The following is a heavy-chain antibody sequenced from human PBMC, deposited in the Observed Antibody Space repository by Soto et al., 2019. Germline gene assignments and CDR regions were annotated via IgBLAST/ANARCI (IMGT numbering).Heavy chain of an antibody. D-gene: IGHD1-20*01. CDR3: ARGPLTGNNYYGMDV. CDR2: IYPGDSDT. J-gene: IGHJ6*02. Sequence: GESLKISCKGSGYSFTSYWIGWVRQMPGKGLEWVGIIYPGDSDTRYSPSFQGQVTISADKSISTAYLQWSSLKASDTAMYYCARGPLTGNNYYGMDVWGQGSTATVSS. V-gene: IGHV5-51*01. CDR1: GYSFTSYW.